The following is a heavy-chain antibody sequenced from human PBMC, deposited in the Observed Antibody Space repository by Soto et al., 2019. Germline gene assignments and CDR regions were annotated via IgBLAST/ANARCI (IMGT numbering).Heavy chain of an antibody. CDR3: APGNRSYVSYGEY. D-gene: IGHD3-16*01. Sequence: QVQLVQSGSELKKPGASVKVSCKTSGYNFDDYSIHWVRQAPGQGLEWVGWIAVYNNRTNYGQNFQGRISMTTDLSTNTVYMELTTLRSDDTAVYYCAPGNRSYVSYGEYWGQGTLVTVSS. J-gene: IGHJ4*02. CDR2: IAVYNNRT. V-gene: IGHV1-18*01. CDR1: GYNFDDYS.